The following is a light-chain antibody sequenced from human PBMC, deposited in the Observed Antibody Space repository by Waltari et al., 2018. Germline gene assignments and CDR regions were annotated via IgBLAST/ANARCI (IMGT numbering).Light chain of an antibody. V-gene: IGKV1-33*01. CDR1: QDIRSY. CDR3: QQYDNIPPS. J-gene: IGKJ3*01. Sequence: DIQMTQSPSSLSASLGDRVTLTCQASQDIRSYLNWYQQKPGKAPKLLIYDASNLETGVPSRFSGSGSGTDFTFTISRLQPEDIATYYCQQYDNIPPSFGPGTTVDIK. CDR2: DAS.